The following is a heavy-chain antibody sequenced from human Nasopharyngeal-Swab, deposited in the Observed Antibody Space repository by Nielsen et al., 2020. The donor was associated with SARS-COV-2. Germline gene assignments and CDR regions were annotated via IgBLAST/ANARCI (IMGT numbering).Heavy chain of an antibody. Sequence: AAVKVSCKASGYSFTSYYMHWVRQAPGQGLEWMGIINPSGGSTSYAQKFQGRVTMTRDTSTSTVYMELSSLRSEDTAVYYCAKGNYEDWFDPWGQGTLVTVSS. D-gene: IGHD4-11*01. CDR1: GYSFTSYY. CDR3: AKGNYEDWFDP. V-gene: IGHV1-46*01. CDR2: INPSGGST. J-gene: IGHJ5*02.